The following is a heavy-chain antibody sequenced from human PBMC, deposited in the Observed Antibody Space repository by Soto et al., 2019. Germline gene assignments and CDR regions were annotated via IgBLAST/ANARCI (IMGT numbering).Heavy chain of an antibody. Sequence: QVQLQESGPGLVKPSQTLSLTCTVSGGSISSGGYYWTWIRQHPGKGLEWIGYIYYSGSTYYNPSLTSRVTISLDTSKNHFSLNLTSVTAADTAVYYCARQLWLQSRGWFDPWGQGTLVTVSS. CDR2: IYYSGST. V-gene: IGHV4-31*03. CDR1: GGSISSGGYY. J-gene: IGHJ5*02. D-gene: IGHD5-18*01. CDR3: ARQLWLQSRGWFDP.